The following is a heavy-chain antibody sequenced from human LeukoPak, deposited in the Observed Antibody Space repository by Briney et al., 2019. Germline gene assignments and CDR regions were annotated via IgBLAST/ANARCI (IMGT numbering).Heavy chain of an antibody. CDR3: AREEDAFDI. Sequence: ASVKVSCKASGYTFTSYAMNWVRQAPGQGLEWMGWINPNSGGTNYAQKFQGRVTMTRDTSISTAYMELSRLRSDDTAVYYCAREEDAFDIWGQGTMVTVSS. V-gene: IGHV1-2*02. CDR1: GYTFTSYA. J-gene: IGHJ3*02. CDR2: INPNSGGT.